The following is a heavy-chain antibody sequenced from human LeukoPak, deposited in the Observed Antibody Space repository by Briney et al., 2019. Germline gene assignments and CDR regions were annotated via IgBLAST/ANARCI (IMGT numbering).Heavy chain of an antibody. J-gene: IGHJ5*02. CDR3: ARDSIRSYGSSWFDP. Sequence: SQTLSLTCTVSGGSISSGDYYWSWIRQPPGKGLEWIGYIYYSGSTYYNPSLKSRVTISVDTSKNQFSLKLSSVTAADTAVYYCARDSIRSYGSSWFDPWGQGTLVTVSS. D-gene: IGHD3-10*01. CDR1: GGSISSGDYY. V-gene: IGHV4-30-4*01. CDR2: IYYSGST.